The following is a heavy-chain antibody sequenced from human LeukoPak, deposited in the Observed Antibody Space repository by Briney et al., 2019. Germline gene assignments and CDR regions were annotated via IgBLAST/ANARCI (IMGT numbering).Heavy chain of an antibody. Sequence: PGGSLRLSWAASGFSFSNHAMSWVRQAPGKGLEWVSAISGSGGTTNYADSVKGRFTISRDNSKNTLYLQMNSLRAEDTAVYYCAREALIVVWGQGTLVTVSS. D-gene: IGHD3-22*01. J-gene: IGHJ4*02. CDR2: ISGSGGTT. CDR1: GFSFSNHA. CDR3: AREALIVV. V-gene: IGHV3-23*01.